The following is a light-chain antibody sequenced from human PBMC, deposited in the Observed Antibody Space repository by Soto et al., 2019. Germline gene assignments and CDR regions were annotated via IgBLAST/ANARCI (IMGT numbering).Light chain of an antibody. J-gene: IGKJ1*01. CDR1: QSISTN. CDR3: QHYNSYPWT. Sequence: DIQMTQSPSTLSASVGDSVTITCRASQSISTNLAWYQQKPGKAPNLLIYKASSLESGVPSRFSGSGSGTEFTLTISSLQPDDFATYYCQHYNSYPWTFGQGTKVEIK. V-gene: IGKV1-5*03. CDR2: KAS.